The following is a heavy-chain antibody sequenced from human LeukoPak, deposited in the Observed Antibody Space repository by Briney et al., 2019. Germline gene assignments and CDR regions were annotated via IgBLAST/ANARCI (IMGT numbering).Heavy chain of an antibody. V-gene: IGHV1-46*01. CDR1: GYTFTSYY. CDR2: INPSGGST. D-gene: IGHD2-21*02. Sequence: ASVKVSCKASGYTFTSYYMHWVRQAPGQGLEWMGIINPSGGSTSYAQKFQGRVTMTRDMSTSTVYMELSSLRAEDTAVYYCAKFGGDLGVAFDNWGQGTLVTVS. J-gene: IGHJ4*02. CDR3: AKFGGDLGVAFDN.